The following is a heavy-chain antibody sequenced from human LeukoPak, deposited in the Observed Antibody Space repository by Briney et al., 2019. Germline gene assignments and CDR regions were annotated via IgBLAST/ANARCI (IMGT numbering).Heavy chain of an antibody. J-gene: IGHJ3*02. CDR1: GFTLSNYD. CDR2: ISSSSSYI. D-gene: IGHD2-15*01. Sequence: PGGSLRLSCAASGFTLSNYDMNWVRQAPGKGLEWVSSISSSSSYIYYADSVKGRFTISRDNAKNSLYLQMNSLRAEDTAVYYCARDMGYCSGGSCPDAFDIWGQGTMVTVSS. CDR3: ARDMGYCSGGSCPDAFDI. V-gene: IGHV3-21*01.